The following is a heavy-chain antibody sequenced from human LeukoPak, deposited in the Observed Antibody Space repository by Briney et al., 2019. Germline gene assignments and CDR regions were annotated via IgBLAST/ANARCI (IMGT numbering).Heavy chain of an antibody. CDR2: INPNSGGT. V-gene: IGHV1-2*02. CDR1: GYTFTGYY. J-gene: IGHJ4*02. CDR3: AREGTTRTTFDY. Sequence: ASVKVSCKASGYTFTGYYVHWVRQAPGQGLEWMGWINPNSGGTNYAQKFQGRVTMTRDTSISTAYMELSRLRSDDTAVYYCAREGTTRTTFDYWGQGTLVTVSS. D-gene: IGHD1-7*01.